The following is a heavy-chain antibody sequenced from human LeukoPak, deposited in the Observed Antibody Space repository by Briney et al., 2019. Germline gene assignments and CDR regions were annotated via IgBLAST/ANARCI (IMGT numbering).Heavy chain of an antibody. CDR1: GFPVGRSY. J-gene: IGHJ4*02. Sequence: GESLKLSCAASGFPVGRSYMTWVRQAPGKGLDWVSTIYSGGPTYYADSVKGRFTISRDNSKNTLYLLMNSLRIEDTAVYYCARSPSLYYFENWGQGTLVTVSS. CDR3: ARSPSLYYFEN. V-gene: IGHV3-66*02. CDR2: IYSGGPT.